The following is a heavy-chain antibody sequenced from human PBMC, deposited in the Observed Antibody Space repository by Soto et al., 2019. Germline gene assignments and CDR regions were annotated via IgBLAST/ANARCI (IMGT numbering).Heavy chain of an antibody. D-gene: IGHD1-26*01. CDR3: ARLDLIYLGGYYYYYGMDA. V-gene: IGHV4-39*01. J-gene: IGHJ6*02. Sequence: SETLSLTCTVSGGSISSSSYYWGWIRQPPGKGLEWIGSIYYSGSTYYNPSLKSRVTISVDTSKNQFSLKLSSVTAADTAVYYCARLDLIYLGGYYYYYGMDAWGQGTTVTVSS. CDR1: GGSISSSSYY. CDR2: IYYSGST.